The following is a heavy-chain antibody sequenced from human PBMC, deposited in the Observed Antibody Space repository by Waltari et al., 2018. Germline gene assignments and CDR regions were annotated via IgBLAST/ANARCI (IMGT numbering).Heavy chain of an antibody. V-gene: IGHV4-61*02. CDR1: GGSISSGSYY. Sequence: QVQLQESGPGLVKPSQTLSLTCTVSGGSISSGSYYWSWIRQPAGKGLEWIGRIYTSGSPNHNPSLKRRVTISVDTSKNQFSLKLSSVTAADTAVYYCARAEIVGARNYYMDVWGKGTTVTVSS. CDR3: ARAEIVGARNYYMDV. CDR2: IYTSGSP. D-gene: IGHD1-26*01. J-gene: IGHJ6*03.